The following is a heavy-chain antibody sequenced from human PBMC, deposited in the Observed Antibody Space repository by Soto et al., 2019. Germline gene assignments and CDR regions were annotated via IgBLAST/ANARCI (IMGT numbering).Heavy chain of an antibody. CDR1: GGTFSSYA. V-gene: IGHV1-69*13. CDR3: ARVLGYCSGGSCYRWFDP. D-gene: IGHD2-15*01. Sequence: GASVKVSCKASGGTFSSYAISWVRQAPGQGLEWMGGIIPIFGTANYAQKFQGRVTITADESTSTAYMELSSLRSEDTAVYYCARVLGYCSGGSCYRWFDPWGQGTLVTVSS. CDR2: IIPIFGTA. J-gene: IGHJ5*02.